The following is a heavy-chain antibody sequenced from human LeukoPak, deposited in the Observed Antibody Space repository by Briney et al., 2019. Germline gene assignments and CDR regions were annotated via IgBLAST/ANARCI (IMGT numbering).Heavy chain of an antibody. D-gene: IGHD3-9*01. CDR1: GGSLSGYY. CDR2: IHHSGST. V-gene: IGHV4-34*01. CDR3: ARSGRYFETQ. J-gene: IGHJ4*02. Sequence: SETLSLTCAVYGGSLSGYYWSWIRQPPGKGLEWIGEIHHSGSTNYNASLKSRVTISVDTSKNQFSLKLSSVTAADTAVYYCARSGRYFETQWGQGTLVAVSS.